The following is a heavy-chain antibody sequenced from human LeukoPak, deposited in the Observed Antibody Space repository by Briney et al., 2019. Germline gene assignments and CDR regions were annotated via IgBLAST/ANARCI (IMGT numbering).Heavy chain of an antibody. CDR3: ARGDGDGPARRAFDI. V-gene: IGHV1-2*02. CDR2: INPTSGDT. CDR1: GYTFTGYY. D-gene: IGHD7-27*01. J-gene: IGHJ3*02. Sequence: ASVKVSCKASGYTFTGYYMHWVRQAPGQGLEWMGWINPTSGDTNYVQKFQGRVIMTRGTSISTAYMELSGVRSDDTAVYYCARGDGDGPARRAFDIWGQGTMVTVSS.